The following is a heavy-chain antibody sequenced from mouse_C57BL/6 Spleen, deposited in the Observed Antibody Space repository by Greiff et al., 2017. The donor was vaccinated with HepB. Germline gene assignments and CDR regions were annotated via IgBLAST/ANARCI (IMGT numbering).Heavy chain of an antibody. J-gene: IGHJ2*01. D-gene: IGHD1-1*01. CDR1: GFTFSSYA. Sequence: EVQLVESGGGLVKPGGSLKLSCAASGFTFSSYAMSWVRQTPEKRLEWVATISDGGSYTYYPDNVKGRFTISRDNAKNNLYLQMSHLKSEDTAMYYCARDYYGSSVVFDYWGQGTTLTVSS. CDR3: ARDYYGSSVVFDY. V-gene: IGHV5-4*01. CDR2: ISDGGSYT.